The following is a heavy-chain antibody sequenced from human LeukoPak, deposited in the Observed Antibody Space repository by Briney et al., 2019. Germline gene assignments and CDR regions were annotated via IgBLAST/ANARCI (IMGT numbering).Heavy chain of an antibody. D-gene: IGHD2-2*01. V-gene: IGHV3-30*18. J-gene: IGHJ5*02. CDR2: ISYDGSNK. Sequence: GGSLRLSCAASGFTFSSYGMRWVRQAPGKGLEWVAVISYDGSNKYYADSVKGRFTISRDNSKNTLYLQMNSLRAEDTAVYYCAKDEAISSTSGNWFDPWGQGTLVTVSS. CDR1: GFTFSSYG. CDR3: AKDEAISSTSGNWFDP.